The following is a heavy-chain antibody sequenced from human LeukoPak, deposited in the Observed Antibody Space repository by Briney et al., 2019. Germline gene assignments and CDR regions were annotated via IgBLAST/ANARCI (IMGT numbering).Heavy chain of an antibody. J-gene: IGHJ6*02. CDR3: ARYQGGGWDV. D-gene: IGHD6-25*01. V-gene: IGHV3-7*01. Sequence: GSLRLSCTASGFTFSNYWMSWVRQAPGKGPEWVANIKQDGSEKYSLDSLKGRFTISRDNAKRSLYLQMSSLRAEDTAVYYCARYQGGGWDVWGQGTTVTVSS. CDR2: IKQDGSEK. CDR1: GFTFSNYW.